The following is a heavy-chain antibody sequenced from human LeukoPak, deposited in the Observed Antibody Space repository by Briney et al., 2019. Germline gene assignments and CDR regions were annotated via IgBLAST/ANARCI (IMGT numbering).Heavy chain of an antibody. J-gene: IGHJ5*02. CDR3: ARSSITIVRGVILNWFDP. Sequence: PSETLSLTCTVSGGSISSYYWSWIRQPAGKGLEWIGRIYTSGSTNYNPSLKSRVTMSVDTSKNQFSLKLSSVTAADTAVYYCARSSITIVRGVILNWFDPWGQGTLVTVSS. CDR2: IYTSGST. V-gene: IGHV4-4*07. D-gene: IGHD3-10*01. CDR1: GGSISSYY.